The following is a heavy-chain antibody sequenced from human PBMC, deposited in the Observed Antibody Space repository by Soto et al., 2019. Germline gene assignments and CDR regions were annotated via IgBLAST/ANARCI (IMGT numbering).Heavy chain of an antibody. V-gene: IGHV4-30-4*01. J-gene: IGHJ4*02. CDR2: IYYSGST. CDR1: VGSISSGDYY. CDR3: AREGRLAAAGRFDY. D-gene: IGHD6-13*01. Sequence: PSETLSLTCTVSVGSISSGDYYWSWIRQPPGKGLEWIGYIYYSGSTYYNPSLKSRVAMSVDTSKNQFSLKLSSVTAADTAIYYCAREGRLAAAGRFDYWGQGTLVTVSS.